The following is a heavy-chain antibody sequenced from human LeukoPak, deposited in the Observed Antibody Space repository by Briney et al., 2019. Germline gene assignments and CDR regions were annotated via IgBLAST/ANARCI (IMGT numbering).Heavy chain of an antibody. V-gene: IGHV3-7*01. D-gene: IGHD6-19*01. CDR3: AVYSSGWYNTFDI. Sequence: GGSLRLSCEASGFRFDNYWMSWVRKAPGKGLEWVANIKQDGSEKYYVDPVKGRFTISRDNAKNSLFLQMNSLGAEDTAVYYCAVYSSGWYNTFDIWGQGTMVTVSS. CDR2: IKQDGSEK. J-gene: IGHJ3*02. CDR1: GFRFDNYW.